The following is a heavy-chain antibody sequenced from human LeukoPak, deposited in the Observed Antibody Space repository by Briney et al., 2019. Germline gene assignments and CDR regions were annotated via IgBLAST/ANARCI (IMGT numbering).Heavy chain of an antibody. D-gene: IGHD3-22*01. CDR1: GGPISGSTYY. V-gene: IGHV4-39*01. CDR3: ARPVWDFYDSSGYYYGAFDI. Sequence: SETLSLTCTVSGGPISGSTYYWGWIRQPPGKGLEWIRSIYYSGSTYYNPSLKSRVTISIDTSKNKFSLKLSSVTAADTAVYYCARPVWDFYDSSGYYYGAFDIWGQGTMVTVAS. J-gene: IGHJ3*02. CDR2: IYYSGST.